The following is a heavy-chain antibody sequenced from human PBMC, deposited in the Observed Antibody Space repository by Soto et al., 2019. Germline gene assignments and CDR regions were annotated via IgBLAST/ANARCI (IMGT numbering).Heavy chain of an antibody. V-gene: IGHV3-48*02. Sequence: GGSLRLSCAASGFTFSSYSMNWVRQAPGKGLEWVSYISSSSSTIYYADSVKGRFTISRDNAKNSLYLQMNSLRDEDTAVYYCARDPYDFWSGTTHYYYYGMDVWGQGTTVTV. CDR2: ISSSSSTI. D-gene: IGHD3-3*01. CDR1: GFTFSSYS. CDR3: ARDPYDFWSGTTHYYYYGMDV. J-gene: IGHJ6*02.